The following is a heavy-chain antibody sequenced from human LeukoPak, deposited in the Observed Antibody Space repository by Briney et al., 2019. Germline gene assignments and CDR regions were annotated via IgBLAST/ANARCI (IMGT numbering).Heavy chain of an antibody. CDR2: ISSDGTRT. CDR3: AREMVPSRIRNYYDSSGYDI. Sequence: GGSLRLSCAASGFTFSSYWMHWVRQAPGKGLVWVSRISSDGTRTSYADSVKGRLTVSRDNAKNTLYLQMNSLRAEDTAVYYCAREMVPSRIRNYYDSSGYDIWGQGTMVTVSS. V-gene: IGHV3-74*01. CDR1: GFTFSSYW. J-gene: IGHJ3*02. D-gene: IGHD3-22*01.